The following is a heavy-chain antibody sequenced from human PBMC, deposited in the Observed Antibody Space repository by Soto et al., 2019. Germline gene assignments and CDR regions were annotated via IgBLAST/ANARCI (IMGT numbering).Heavy chain of an antibody. CDR2: ISGSGGST. J-gene: IGHJ6*02. V-gene: IGHV3-23*01. Sequence: PGGSLRLSCAASGVTFSSYAMSWVRQAPGKGLEWVSAISGSGGSTYYADSVKGRFTISRDNSKNTLYLQMNSLRAEDTAVYYCATLKRITIFGVVIKNGMDVWGQGTTVTVSS. D-gene: IGHD3-3*01. CDR1: GVTFSSYA. CDR3: ATLKRITIFGVVIKNGMDV.